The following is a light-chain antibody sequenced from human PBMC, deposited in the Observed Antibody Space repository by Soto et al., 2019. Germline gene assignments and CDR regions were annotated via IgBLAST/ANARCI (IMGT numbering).Light chain of an antibody. V-gene: IGKV1-33*01. J-gene: IGKJ4*01. Sequence: DIQMTQSPSSLSASVGDRVTITCQASPDISNYLNWYQQKPGKAPKLLIYDASNLETGVPSRFSGSGSGTDFTFTISSLQPEDIATYYCQQYDNRPLTFGGGTKVEIK. CDR2: DAS. CDR3: QQYDNRPLT. CDR1: PDISNY.